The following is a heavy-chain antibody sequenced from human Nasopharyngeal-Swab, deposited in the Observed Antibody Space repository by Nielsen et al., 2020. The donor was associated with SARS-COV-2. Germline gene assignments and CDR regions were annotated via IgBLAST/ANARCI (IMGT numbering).Heavy chain of an antibody. Sequence: SETLSLTCTVSGGSISSSSYDWGWIRQPPGKGLEWIGSIYYSGSTYYNPSLKSRVTISVDTSKNQFSLKLSSVTAADTAVYYCARHWHTGIAAAGGGYFDYWGQGTLVTVSS. CDR2: IYYSGST. CDR1: GGSISSSSYD. V-gene: IGHV4-39*01. D-gene: IGHD6-13*01. CDR3: ARHWHTGIAAAGGGYFDY. J-gene: IGHJ4*02.